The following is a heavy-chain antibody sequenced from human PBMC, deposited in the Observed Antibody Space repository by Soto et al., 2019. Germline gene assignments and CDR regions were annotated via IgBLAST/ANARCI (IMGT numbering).Heavy chain of an antibody. CDR1: GFTFSSYA. Sequence: EVQLVESGGGLVQPGGSLRLSCAASGFTFSSYAMHWVRQAPGKGLEYVSAISSNGGSTYYANSVKGRFTISRYNAKNTLYLQMGSLRAEDMAVYYCARQSDSSYYFDYWGQGTLVTVSS. D-gene: IGHD2-15*01. J-gene: IGHJ4*02. V-gene: IGHV3-64*01. CDR3: ARQSDSSYYFDY. CDR2: ISSNGGST.